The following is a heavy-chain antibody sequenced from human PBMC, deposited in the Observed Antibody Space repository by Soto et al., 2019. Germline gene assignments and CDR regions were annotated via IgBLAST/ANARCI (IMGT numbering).Heavy chain of an antibody. Sequence: GASVKVSCKASGYTFTSYGISWVRQAPGQGLEWMGWISAYNGNTNYAQKLQGRVTMTTDTSTSTAYMELRSLRSDDTAVYYCARDPYYYDSSGYYSIPLDYWGQGTLVTVSS. V-gene: IGHV1-18*01. J-gene: IGHJ4*02. CDR1: GYTFTSYG. CDR3: ARDPYYYDSSGYYSIPLDY. CDR2: ISAYNGNT. D-gene: IGHD3-22*01.